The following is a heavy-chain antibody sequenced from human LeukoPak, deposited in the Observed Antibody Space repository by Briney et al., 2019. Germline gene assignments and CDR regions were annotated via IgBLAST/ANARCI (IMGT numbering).Heavy chain of an antibody. D-gene: IGHD3-10*01. CDR2: IRYDGSNK. J-gene: IGHJ4*02. CDR1: GFTFSSYG. CDR3: AKVTYGSGTYGAFDS. V-gene: IGHV3-30*02. Sequence: GGSLRLSCAASGFTFSSYGMHWVRQAPGKGLEWVAFIRYDGSNKYYADSVKGRFTISRDNSKNTLYLQMNSLRAEDTAVYYCAKVTYGSGTYGAFDSWGQGTLVTVSS.